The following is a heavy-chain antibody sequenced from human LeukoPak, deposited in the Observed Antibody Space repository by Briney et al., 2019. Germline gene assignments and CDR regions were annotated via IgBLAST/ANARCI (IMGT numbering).Heavy chain of an antibody. D-gene: IGHD5-12*01. CDR2: INAGNGNT. Sequence: ASVKVSCKATGYSFTSYYMHWVRQAPGQRLEWMGWINAGNGNTKYSQKFQGRVTITRDTSASTAYMELSSLRSEDTAVYSCASGVATNRYYFDYWGQGTLVTVSS. CDR3: ASGVATNRYYFDY. CDR1: GYSFTSYY. J-gene: IGHJ4*02. V-gene: IGHV1-3*01.